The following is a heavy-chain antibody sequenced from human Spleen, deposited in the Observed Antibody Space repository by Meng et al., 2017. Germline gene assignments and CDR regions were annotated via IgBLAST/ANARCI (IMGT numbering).Heavy chain of an antibody. CDR3: ARGTPGRSYCDY. V-gene: IGHV1-18*01. J-gene: IGHJ4*02. Sequence: QVYLVQSGAEVKKPGASVQASCKSSDYTFTDYGVSWVRQAPGQGLEWMAWLGAHPGDTSHAPKFLGRVTVTADTATATAYMELRSLTSDDTAVYYCARGTPGRSYCDYWGLGTLVTVSS. CDR2: LGAHPGDT. D-gene: IGHD3-10*01. CDR1: DYTFTDYG.